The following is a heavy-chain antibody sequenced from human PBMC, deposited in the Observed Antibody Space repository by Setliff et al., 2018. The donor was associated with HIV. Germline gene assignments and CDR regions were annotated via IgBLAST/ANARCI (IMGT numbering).Heavy chain of an antibody. Sequence: PSETLSLTCTVSGGSISNSSSYWGWIRQTPGKGLEWIGSIYSSRWSYYNPSLQSRLTLSIDRSRSQFSLNLRSMTAADTAVYYCGRHSLYGPAAISALDYWGQGALVTVLL. V-gene: IGHV4-39*01. D-gene: IGHD2-2*02. CDR2: IYSSRWS. CDR1: GGSISNSSSY. CDR3: GRHSLYGPAAISALDY. J-gene: IGHJ4*02.